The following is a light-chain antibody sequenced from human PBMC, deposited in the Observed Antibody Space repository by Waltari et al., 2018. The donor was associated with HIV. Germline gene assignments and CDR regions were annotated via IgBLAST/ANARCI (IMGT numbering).Light chain of an antibody. Sequence: DIQMTQSPSSVSASVGDRVTITCRARQDISSWLVWYQQKPGKAPKLLIQAASILQSGVPSRFSGSGSGTDFTLTINSLQAGDFATYYCQQADSIPITFGQGTRLEIK. V-gene: IGKV1-12*01. J-gene: IGKJ5*01. CDR2: AAS. CDR1: QDISSW. CDR3: QQADSIPIT.